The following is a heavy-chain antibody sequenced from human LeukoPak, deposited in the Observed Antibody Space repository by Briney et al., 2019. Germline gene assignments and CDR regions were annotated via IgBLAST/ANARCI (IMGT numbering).Heavy chain of an antibody. J-gene: IGHJ4*02. CDR2: ISGSGGST. D-gene: IGHD3-10*01. CDR3: AKDRLLWFGELSENDY. V-gene: IGHV3-23*01. Sequence: GGSLRLSCAASGFTFSSYGMSWVRQAPGKGLEWVSAISGSGGSTYYADSVKGRFTISRDNSKNTLYLQMNSLRAEDTAVYYCAKDRLLWFGELSENDYWGQGTLVTVSS. CDR1: GFTFSSYG.